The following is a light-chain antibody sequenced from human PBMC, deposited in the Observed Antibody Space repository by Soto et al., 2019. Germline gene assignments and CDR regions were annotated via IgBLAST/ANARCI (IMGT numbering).Light chain of an antibody. CDR2: CAY. J-gene: IGKJ1*01. Sequence: DIQMTQSPSSLSASVGDRVTISCQASQDITNYLNWYQQKPGKAPKLLIYCAYNLETGVPSRFSGSGSGTDFTFTISSLQPEDFAAYYCQQYETFSGTFGPGTKVEI. CDR1: QDITNY. CDR3: QQYETFSGT. V-gene: IGKV1-33*01.